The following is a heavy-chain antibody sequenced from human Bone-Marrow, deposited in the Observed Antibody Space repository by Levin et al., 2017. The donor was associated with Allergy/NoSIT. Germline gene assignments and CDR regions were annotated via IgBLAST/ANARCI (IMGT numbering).Heavy chain of an antibody. CDR2: INTDGSVT. CDR1: GFTLSSHW. V-gene: IGHV3-74*01. D-gene: IGHD6-25*01. Sequence: GESLKISCAASGFTLSSHWMHWVRQAPGKGLVWVSYINTDGSVTNYADSVKGRFTISRDSAKNTLYLQMNSLRTDDTAVYYCARVVAAAGQRYFDYWGQGTLVTVSS. J-gene: IGHJ4*02. CDR3: ARVVAAAGQRYFDY.